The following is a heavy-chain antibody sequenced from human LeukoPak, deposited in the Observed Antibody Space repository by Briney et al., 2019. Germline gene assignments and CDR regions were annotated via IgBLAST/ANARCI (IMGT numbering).Heavy chain of an antibody. D-gene: IGHD3-16*01. CDR1: GFTFSSYA. CDR2: IRGNGDT. Sequence: GGSLRLSCAASGFTFSSYAMSWVREAPARGLEWVSSIRGNGDTFYADSVKRLFTLSRDDSRNTVYLQLNDLRVEDTAVYYCAKASWVSSADAVLWGQGTVVTVSS. V-gene: IGHV3-23*01. J-gene: IGHJ4*02. CDR3: AKASWVSSADAVL.